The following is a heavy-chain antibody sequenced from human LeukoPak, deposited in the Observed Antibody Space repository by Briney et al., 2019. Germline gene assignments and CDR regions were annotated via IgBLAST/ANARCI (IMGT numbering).Heavy chain of an antibody. Sequence: GGSLRLSCAASGFTFDDYAMHWVRQAPGKGLEWVSGISWNSGSIVYADSVKGRFTISRDNSKNTLYLQMNSLRAEDTAVYYCARTVGYGDYHWFDPWGQGTLVTVSS. CDR1: GFTFDDYA. D-gene: IGHD4-17*01. J-gene: IGHJ5*02. V-gene: IGHV3-9*01. CDR2: ISWNSGSI. CDR3: ARTVGYGDYHWFDP.